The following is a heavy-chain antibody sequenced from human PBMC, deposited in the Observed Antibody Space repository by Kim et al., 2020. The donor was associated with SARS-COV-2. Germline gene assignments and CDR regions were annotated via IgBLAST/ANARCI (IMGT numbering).Heavy chain of an antibody. V-gene: IGHV3-33*06. Sequence: KGRFTISRDNSKNTLYLQMNSLRAEDTAVYYCAKDLLSADTAMVDGGFDYWGQGTLVTVSS. D-gene: IGHD5-18*01. CDR3: AKDLLSADTAMVDGGFDY. J-gene: IGHJ4*02.